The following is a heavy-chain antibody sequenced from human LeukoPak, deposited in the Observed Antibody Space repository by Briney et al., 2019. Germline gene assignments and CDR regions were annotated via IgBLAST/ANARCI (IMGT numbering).Heavy chain of an antibody. CDR1: GYTFTSYD. J-gene: IGHJ4*02. CDR3: ARVDWTYCSSTSCLGY. D-gene: IGHD2-2*01. CDR2: MNPSSGNT. V-gene: IGHV1-8*03. Sequence: ASVKVSCKASGYTFTSYDINWARQATGQGLEWMGWMNPSSGNTGYAQKFQGRVTITRNTSISTAYMELSSLRSEDTAVYYCARVDWTYCSSTSCLGYWGQGTLVTVSS.